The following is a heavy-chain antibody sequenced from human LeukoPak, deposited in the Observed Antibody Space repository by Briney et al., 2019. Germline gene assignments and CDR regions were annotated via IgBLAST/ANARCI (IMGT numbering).Heavy chain of an antibody. CDR1: GFIFSHYG. CDR2: ISYDGSNK. CDR3: ARAYYDLTPSDY. J-gene: IGHJ4*02. V-gene: IGHV3-30*19. Sequence: GGSLRLSCAASGFIFSHYGMHWVRQAPGKGLEWVAVISYDGSNKYYADSVKGRFTISRDNSKNTLYLQMNSLRAEDTAVYYCARAYYDLTPSDYWGQGTLVTVSS. D-gene: IGHD3-22*01.